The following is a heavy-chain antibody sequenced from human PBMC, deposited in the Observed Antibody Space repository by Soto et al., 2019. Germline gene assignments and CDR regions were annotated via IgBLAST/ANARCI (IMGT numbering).Heavy chain of an antibody. Sequence: PSETLSLTCTVSGGSIISSTYYWGWIRQAPGKGLEWVGSISYSGSTYYNPSLKSRVTLSVDTSKNQFSLRLSSVTATDSAVYYCARCVWDTGYSDYWGQGTLVTVSS. CDR1: GGSIISSTYY. CDR2: ISYSGST. D-gene: IGHD3-9*01. J-gene: IGHJ4*02. CDR3: ARCVWDTGYSDY. V-gene: IGHV4-39*01.